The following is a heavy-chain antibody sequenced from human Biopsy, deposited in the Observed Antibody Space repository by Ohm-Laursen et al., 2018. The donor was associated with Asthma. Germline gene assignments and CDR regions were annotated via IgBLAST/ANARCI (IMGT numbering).Heavy chain of an antibody. J-gene: IGHJ4*02. CDR3: AKRRGYSGHDNDY. Sequence: SLRLSCTATGFMFRSFGMHWVRQAPGKGLEWVAVISYDGSHKFYEDSVKGRFTISRDNSKNTLYLRMNSLRTEDTAVYYCAKRRGYSGHDNDYWGQGTLVIVSS. D-gene: IGHD5-12*01. CDR1: GFMFRSFG. V-gene: IGHV3-30*18. CDR2: ISYDGSHK.